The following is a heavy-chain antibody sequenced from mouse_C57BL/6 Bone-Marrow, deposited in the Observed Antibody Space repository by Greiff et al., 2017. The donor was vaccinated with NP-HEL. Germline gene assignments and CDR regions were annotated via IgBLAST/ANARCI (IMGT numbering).Heavy chain of an antibody. CDR2: ISGGGGNT. D-gene: IGHD4-1*01. Sequence: EVKVVESGGGLVKPGGSLKLSCAASGFTFSSYTMSWVRQTPEKRLEWVATISGGGGNTYYPDSVKGRFTISRDNAKNTLYLQMSSLRSEDTALYYCARRLGWYFDVWGTGTTVTVSS. CDR3: ARRLGWYFDV. V-gene: IGHV5-9*01. J-gene: IGHJ1*03. CDR1: GFTFSSYT.